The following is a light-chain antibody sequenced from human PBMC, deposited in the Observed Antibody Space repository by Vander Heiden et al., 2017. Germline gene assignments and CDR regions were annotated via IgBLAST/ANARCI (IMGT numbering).Light chain of an antibody. J-gene: IGKJ1*01. CDR3: LQHVNTLTWT. CDR1: QSVLYSSNNKNY. Sequence: DIVMTQSPDSLAVSLGERATINCKSSQSVLYSSNNKNYLAWYQQKPGQPPKLLIYWASTRESGVPDRFSGSGSGTDFTLTISSLQAEDVAVYYCLQHVNTLTWTFGQGTKVEVK. CDR2: WAS. V-gene: IGKV4-1*01.